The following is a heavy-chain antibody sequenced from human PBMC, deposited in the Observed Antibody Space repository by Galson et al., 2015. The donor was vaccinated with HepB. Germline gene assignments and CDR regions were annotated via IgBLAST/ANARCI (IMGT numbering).Heavy chain of an antibody. CDR3: VKGPGSAPLRNWFDP. Sequence: ETLSLTCTVSGGSISSYYWSWIRQPPGKGLEWIGYIYNSGSTNYNPSLKSRVTISVDTAKNQFSLTLRSVTAADTAVYYCVKGPGSAPLRNWFDPWGQGTLVTVSS. D-gene: IGHD3-16*01. V-gene: IGHV4-59*01. J-gene: IGHJ5*02. CDR1: GGSISSYY. CDR2: IYNSGST.